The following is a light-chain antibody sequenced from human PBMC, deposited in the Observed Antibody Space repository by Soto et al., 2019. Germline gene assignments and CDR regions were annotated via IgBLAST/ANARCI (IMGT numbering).Light chain of an antibody. J-gene: IGLJ3*02. CDR1: SSNIGAGYD. Sequence: QTVVTQPPSVSGAPGQRVTISCTGSSSNIGAGYDVHWYLQLPGTAPRLLIYANSVRPSGVPDRFSASKSGTSASLAITGLQAEDEADYYCQSSDSSVSVSGVFGGGTKVTVL. CDR3: QSSDSSVSVSGV. CDR2: ANS. V-gene: IGLV1-40*01.